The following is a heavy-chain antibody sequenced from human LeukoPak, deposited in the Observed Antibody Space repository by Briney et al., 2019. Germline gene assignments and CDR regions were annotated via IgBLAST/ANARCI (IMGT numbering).Heavy chain of an antibody. D-gene: IGHD2-8*01. Sequence: GGSLRLSCTASGFTFSRHAMYWVRQAPGKGLKWVAVISYDGINKYYADSVKGRFTISRDNSKNTLYMQMNSLRAEDTAVYYCATDESNSLFYWGQGTLVTVSS. CDR2: ISYDGINK. CDR1: GFTFSRHA. V-gene: IGHV3-30-3*01. J-gene: IGHJ4*02. CDR3: ATDESNSLFY.